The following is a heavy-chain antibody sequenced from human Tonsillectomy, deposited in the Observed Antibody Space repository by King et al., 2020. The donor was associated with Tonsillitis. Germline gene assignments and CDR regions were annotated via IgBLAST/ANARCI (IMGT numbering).Heavy chain of an antibody. D-gene: IGHD5-12*01. CDR3: AKDSEDSGYAADWYFDL. V-gene: IGHV3-23*04. Sequence: VQLVESGGGLVQPGGSLRLSCAASGFTFSSYAMSWVRQAPGKGLEWVSAISGSGGSTYYADSVKGRFTISRDNSKNTLYLQMNSLRAEDTAVYYCAKDSEDSGYAADWYFDLWGRGTLVTVSS. CDR1: GFTFSSYA. J-gene: IGHJ2*01. CDR2: ISGSGGST.